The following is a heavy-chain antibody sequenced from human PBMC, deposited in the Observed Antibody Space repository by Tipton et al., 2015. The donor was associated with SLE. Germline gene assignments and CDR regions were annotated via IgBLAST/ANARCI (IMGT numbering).Heavy chain of an antibody. V-gene: IGHV4-59*01. CDR3: ARRLPAASSMAFDI. Sequence: TLSLTCTVTGGSINIYYWNWIRQSLGKGLEWIGYIYYSGSTYYNPSLKSRVTISVDTSKNQFSLRLNSVTAADTAVYYCARRLPAASSMAFDIWGQGTIVTVSS. CDR2: IYYSGST. D-gene: IGHD2-2*01. CDR1: GGSINIYY. J-gene: IGHJ3*02.